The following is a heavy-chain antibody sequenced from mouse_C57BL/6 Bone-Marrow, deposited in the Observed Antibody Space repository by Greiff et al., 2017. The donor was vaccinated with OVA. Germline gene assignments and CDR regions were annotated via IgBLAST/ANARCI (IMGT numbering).Heavy chain of an antibody. V-gene: IGHV5-12*01. CDR3: ENHVGLTDPFAT. J-gene: IGHJ2*01. D-gene: IGHD1-1*01. Sequence: EVQLVESGGGLVQPGGSLKLSCAASGFTFSDYYMYWVRQTPEKRLEWVAYISNGGGSTYYPDTVKGRFTISRDNAKNTLYLQMSRLKSEDTAMYSLENHVGLTDPFATGGQGPTPPVSS. CDR2: ISNGGGST. CDR1: GFTFSDYY.